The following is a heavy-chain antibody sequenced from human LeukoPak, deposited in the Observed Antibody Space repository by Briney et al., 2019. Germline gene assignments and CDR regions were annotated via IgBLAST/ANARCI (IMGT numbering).Heavy chain of an antibody. CDR1: GFTFSHYA. D-gene: IGHD3-10*01. Sequence: PGGSLRLSCAASGFTFSHYAMRWVRQAPGKGLEWLSEIGGGGDGAYHADSVKGRFTISRDNSKNTLCLQMNSLRAEDTAVYYCTTSWPKVREGDQWGQGTLVTVSS. V-gene: IGHV3-23*01. CDR2: IGGGGDGA. J-gene: IGHJ4*02. CDR3: TTSWPKVREGDQ.